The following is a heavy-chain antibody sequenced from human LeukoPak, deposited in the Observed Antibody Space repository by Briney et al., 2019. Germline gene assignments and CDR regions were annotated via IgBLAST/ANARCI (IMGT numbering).Heavy chain of an antibody. Sequence: SETLSLTCAVYGGSFSGYYWSWIRQPPGKGLEWIGEINHSGSTNYNPSLKSRVTISVDTSKNQFSLRLSSVTAADTAVYYCARATRYYYDSTSDAFDIWGQGTMVTVSS. D-gene: IGHD3-22*01. CDR3: ARATRYYYDSTSDAFDI. J-gene: IGHJ3*02. V-gene: IGHV4-34*01. CDR2: INHSGST. CDR1: GGSFSGYY.